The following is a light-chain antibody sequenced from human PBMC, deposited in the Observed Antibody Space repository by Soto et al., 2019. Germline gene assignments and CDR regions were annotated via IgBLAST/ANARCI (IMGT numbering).Light chain of an antibody. CDR3: QSYDNRLSCYG. J-gene: IGLJ1*01. CDR2: GNH. Sequence: QSVLTQPPSVSGAPGQRVTISCTGSSSNIGAGYDVHWYQQLPGPAPKLLIYGNHNRTSGIPDRFSGSKSGTSASLAITGLQAEDEADYYCQSYDNRLSCYGFGTGTKLTVL. V-gene: IGLV1-40*01. CDR1: SSNIGAGYD.